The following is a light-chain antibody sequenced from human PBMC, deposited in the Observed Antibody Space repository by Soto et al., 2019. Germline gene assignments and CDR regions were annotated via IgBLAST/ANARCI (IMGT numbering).Light chain of an antibody. J-gene: IGLJ1*01. CDR3: SSYRSSSTYV. CDR1: SSDVGRYNY. Sequence: QSALTQPASVSGSPGQSITISCTGTSSDVGRYNYVSWYQQYPGKAPKLMLYDVSKRPSGVADRFAGSKSGNTASLTISGLQPEDEADYYCSSYRSSSTYVFGTGTKLTV. CDR2: DVS. V-gene: IGLV2-14*03.